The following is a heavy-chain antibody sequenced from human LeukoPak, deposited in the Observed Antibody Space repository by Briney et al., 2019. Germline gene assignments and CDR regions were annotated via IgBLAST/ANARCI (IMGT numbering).Heavy chain of an antibody. J-gene: IGHJ5*02. CDR3: ARVKPHSSSWYWYRPNWFDP. CDR1: GGSFSGYY. D-gene: IGHD6-13*01. Sequence: KPSETLSLTCAVYGGSFSGYYWSWIRQPPGKGLEWMGEINNSGSTNYNPSLKSRVTISVDTSKNQFSLKLSSVTAADTAVYYCARVKPHSSSWYWYRPNWFDPWGQGTLVTVSS. CDR2: INNSGST. V-gene: IGHV4-34*01.